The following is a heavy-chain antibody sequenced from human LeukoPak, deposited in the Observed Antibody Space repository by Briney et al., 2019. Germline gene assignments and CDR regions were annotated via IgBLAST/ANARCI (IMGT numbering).Heavy chain of an antibody. Sequence: PGGSLRLSCAASRFNLSTYWMSWVRQAPGKGLEWVANIKQDGSEKNYVDSVKGRFTISRDNAENSLYLQMNSLRVEDTAVYYCARGGAARPDFWGQGTLVTVSS. V-gene: IGHV3-7*01. J-gene: IGHJ4*02. CDR3: ARGGAARPDF. CDR1: RFNLSTYW. D-gene: IGHD6-6*01. CDR2: IKQDGSEK.